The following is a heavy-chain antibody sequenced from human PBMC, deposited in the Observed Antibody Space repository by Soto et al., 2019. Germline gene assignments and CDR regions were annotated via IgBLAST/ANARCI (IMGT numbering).Heavy chain of an antibody. CDR3: ARDTIFGVVSYYYYGMDV. CDR2: ISAYNGNT. J-gene: IGHJ6*02. Sequence: ASVKVSCKASGYTFASYGISWVRQAPGQGLEWMGWISAYNGNTNYAQKLQGRVTMTTDTSTSTAYMELRSLRSDDTAVYYCARDTIFGVVSYYYYGMDVWGQGTTVTVSS. D-gene: IGHD3-3*01. V-gene: IGHV1-18*04. CDR1: GYTFASYG.